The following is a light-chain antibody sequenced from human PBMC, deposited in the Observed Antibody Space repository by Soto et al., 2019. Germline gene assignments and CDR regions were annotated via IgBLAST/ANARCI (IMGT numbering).Light chain of an antibody. CDR3: QQYDNWPRT. CDR2: GAS. CDR1: QSVSSN. V-gene: IGKV3-15*01. Sequence: EMVMTQSPATLSVSPVERATLSCRASQSVSSNLAWYQLKPGQAPRLLIYGASTRATGIPARFSGRGSGTEFTLTISSLQSEDFAVYFCQQYDNWPRTFGQGTKVEIK. J-gene: IGKJ1*01.